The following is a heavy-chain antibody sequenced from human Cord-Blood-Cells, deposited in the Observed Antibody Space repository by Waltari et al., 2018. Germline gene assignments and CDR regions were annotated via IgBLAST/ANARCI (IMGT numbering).Heavy chain of an antibody. J-gene: IGHJ3*02. D-gene: IGHD3-10*01. V-gene: IGHV4-34*01. CDR1: GGSFSGYY. CDR3: ARGVPMVRGVTDAFDI. Sequence: QVQLQQWGAGLLKPSETLSLTCAVYGGSFSGYYWSWIRQPPGKGLEWIGESNHSGSTNYNPSLKSRVTISVDTSKNQFSLKLSSVTAADTAVYYCARGVPMVRGVTDAFDIWGQGTMVTDSS. CDR2: SNHSGST.